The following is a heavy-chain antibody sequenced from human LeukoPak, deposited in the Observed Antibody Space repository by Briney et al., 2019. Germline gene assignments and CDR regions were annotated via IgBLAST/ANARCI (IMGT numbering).Heavy chain of an antibody. Sequence: GGSLRLSCAASGFTFSSYTMSWVRQAPGKGMEWVSTISGSGSSTYYAASVKGRFTISRDNSKNTVYLQMNSLRAEDTAVYYCAKRPYCSGAVCYHIDYWGQGTLVTVSS. J-gene: IGHJ4*02. V-gene: IGHV3-23*01. CDR2: ISGSGSST. CDR1: GFTFSSYT. CDR3: AKRPYCSGAVCYHIDY. D-gene: IGHD2-15*01.